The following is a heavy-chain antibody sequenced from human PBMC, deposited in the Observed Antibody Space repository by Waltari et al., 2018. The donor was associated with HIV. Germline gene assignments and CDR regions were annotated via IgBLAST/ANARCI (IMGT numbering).Heavy chain of an antibody. V-gene: IGHV3-53*01. D-gene: IGHD6-13*01. CDR2: IYPDDTT. Sequence: EVLLAESGGRLIQPGGSLGLSCPAFTFSISGKNVTWIRQAPGGSLEWFAFIYPDDTTHYADSVKGRFTISRDNAKNSLYLQMNSLRAEDTAVYYCARGGLGRYSSNWGTYWGQGTLVTVSS. CDR3: ARGGLGRYSSNWGTY. J-gene: IGHJ4*02. CDR1: TFSISGKN.